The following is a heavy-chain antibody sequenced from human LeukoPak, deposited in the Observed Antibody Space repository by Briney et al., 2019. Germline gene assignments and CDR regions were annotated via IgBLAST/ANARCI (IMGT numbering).Heavy chain of an antibody. V-gene: IGHV7-4-1*02. J-gene: IGHJ5*02. CDR1: GYTFDNYA. Sequence: ASVKVSCKTSGYTFDNYAINWVRQAPGQGLEWMGWINTNTGNPTNAQGFTGRFVFSLDTSVSTAYLQISSLKAEDTAVYYCARDGALRFLEWPGSWFDPWGQGTLVTVSS. CDR2: INTNTGNP. CDR3: ARDGALRFLEWPGSWFDP. D-gene: IGHD3-3*01.